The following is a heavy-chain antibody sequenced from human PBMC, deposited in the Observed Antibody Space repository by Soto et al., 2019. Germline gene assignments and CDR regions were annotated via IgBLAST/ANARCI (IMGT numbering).Heavy chain of an antibody. CDR2: ITASSAYI. V-gene: IGHV3-21*01. J-gene: IGHJ5*02. D-gene: IGHD2-21*01. CDR1: GFTFNTYD. CDR3: VKSGTARLLRHSWFDT. Sequence: EVQLVESGGGLGKPGGSLRLSCAASGFTFNTYDMNWVRQAPGKGLEWVSSITASSAYIYYADSVRGPFTISRDNAKNSLFLEMNSLRAEDTAVYYCVKSGTARLLRHSWFDTWGQGTLVSVSS.